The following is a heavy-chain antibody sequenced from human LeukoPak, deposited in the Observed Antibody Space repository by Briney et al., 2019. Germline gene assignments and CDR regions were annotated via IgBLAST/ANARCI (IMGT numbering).Heavy chain of an antibody. CDR2: IIPILGIA. CDR3: ARAPPLAYCGGDCYRYYFDY. V-gene: IGHV1-69*04. J-gene: IGHJ4*02. CDR1: GGTFSSYA. Sequence: ASVKVSCKASGGTFSSYAISWVRQAPGQGLEWMGRIIPILGIANYAQKFQGRVTITADKSTSTAYMVLSSLRSEDTAVYYCARAPPLAYCGGDCYRYYFDYWGQGTLVTVSS. D-gene: IGHD2-21*02.